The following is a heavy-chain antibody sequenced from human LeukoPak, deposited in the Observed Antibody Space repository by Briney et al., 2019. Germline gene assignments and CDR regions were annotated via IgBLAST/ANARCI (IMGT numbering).Heavy chain of an antibody. V-gene: IGHV1-69*05. Sequence: SVKVSCKASGGTFSSYAISWVRQAPGQGLEWMGGIIPIFGTANYAQKFQGRVTITTDESTSTAYMELSSLRSEDTAVYYCASSWPIDYYDSSANTPGLDAFDIWGQGTMVTVSS. J-gene: IGHJ3*02. CDR2: IIPIFGTA. CDR3: ASSWPIDYYDSSANTPGLDAFDI. D-gene: IGHD3-22*01. CDR1: GGTFSSYA.